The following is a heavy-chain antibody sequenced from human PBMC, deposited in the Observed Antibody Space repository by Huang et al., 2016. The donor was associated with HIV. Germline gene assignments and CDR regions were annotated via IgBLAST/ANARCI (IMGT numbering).Heavy chain of an antibody. CDR3: ARGVMATVRDNWFDP. CDR1: GGSFSGYF. V-gene: IGHV4-34*01. Sequence: QVQLQQWGAGLLKPSETLSLTCAVYGGSFSGYFWTWIRQPPGTGLEWIGEINHSGSTNDNPALKSRVTISVDPSKNQFSLKLSSVTAADTAVYYCARGVMATVRDNWFDPWGQGTLVTVSS. D-gene: IGHD2-21*01. CDR2: INHSGST. J-gene: IGHJ5*02.